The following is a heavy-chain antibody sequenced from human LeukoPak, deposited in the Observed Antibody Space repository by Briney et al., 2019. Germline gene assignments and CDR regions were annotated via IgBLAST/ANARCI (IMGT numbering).Heavy chain of an antibody. Sequence: PAETLSLTCTVSGGSISSYYWSWIRQPPGKGLEWIGYFFYSGSTNYNPSLKSRVTISVDTSKNQFSLKLSSVTAADTAVYYCARGSGGYHYDHWGQGTLVTVS. CDR1: GGSISSYY. J-gene: IGHJ5*02. D-gene: IGHD3-22*01. V-gene: IGHV4-59*01. CDR2: FFYSGST. CDR3: ARGSGGYHYDH.